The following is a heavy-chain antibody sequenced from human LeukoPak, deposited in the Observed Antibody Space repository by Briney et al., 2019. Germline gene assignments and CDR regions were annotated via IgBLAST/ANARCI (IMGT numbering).Heavy chain of an antibody. Sequence: PGGSLRLSCAASGXAFDDYAMHWVRQAPGKVPEWVSLIHKDATTHYAESVKGRFAISRDNSKKSLYLRINSLTTEDTALYYCAKTRRSRTEYADFDRWGQGTLVTVSS. J-gene: IGHJ4*02. D-gene: IGHD2-2*01. CDR3: AKTRRSRTEYADFDR. CDR2: IHKDATT. CDR1: GXAFDDYA. V-gene: IGHV3-43*02.